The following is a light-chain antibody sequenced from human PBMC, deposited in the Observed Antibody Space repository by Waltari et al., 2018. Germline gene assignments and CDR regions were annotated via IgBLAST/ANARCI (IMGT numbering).Light chain of an antibody. Sequence: QSALTQPRPLSGSPGQSVTISFTGTSSDFGGYNYVSWYQQHPGKAPKLMIYDVSKRPSGVPDRFSGSKSGNTASLTISGLQAEDEADYYCCSYAGSYTYVFGTGTKVTVL. CDR2: DVS. CDR1: SSDFGGYNY. V-gene: IGLV2-11*01. J-gene: IGLJ1*01. CDR3: CSYAGSYTYV.